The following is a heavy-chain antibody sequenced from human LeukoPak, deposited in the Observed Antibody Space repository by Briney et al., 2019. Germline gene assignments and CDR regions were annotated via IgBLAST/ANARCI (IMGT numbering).Heavy chain of an antibody. J-gene: IGHJ5*02. CDR1: GGSISSYY. CDR3: ARHGRVAAGRGGLDP. CDR2: IYYSGST. Sequence: SETLSLTCTVSGGSISSYYWSWIRQPPGKGLEWIGYIYYSGSTNYNPSLKSRVTISVDTSKNQFSLKLSSVTAADTAVYYCARHGRVAAGRGGLDPWGRGTLVTVSS. V-gene: IGHV4-59*08. D-gene: IGHD2-15*01.